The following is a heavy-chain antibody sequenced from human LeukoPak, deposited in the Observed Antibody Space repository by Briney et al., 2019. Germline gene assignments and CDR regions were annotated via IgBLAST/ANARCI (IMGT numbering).Heavy chain of an antibody. D-gene: IGHD3-3*01. CDR2: IWYDGSNK. V-gene: IGHV3-33*01. J-gene: IGHJ4*02. CDR3: ASGPPFLKYFEY. Sequence: PGGSLRLSCAASGFTFRSYGMHWVRQAPGKGLQWVAVIWYDGSNKYYADSVKGRFTISRDDSNNALYLQMHSLRAEDTALYYCASGPPFLKYFEYWGQGTLVTVSS. CDR1: GFTFRSYG.